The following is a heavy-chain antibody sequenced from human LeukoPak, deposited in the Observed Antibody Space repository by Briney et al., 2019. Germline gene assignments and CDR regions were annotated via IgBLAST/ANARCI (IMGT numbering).Heavy chain of an antibody. J-gene: IGHJ4*02. D-gene: IGHD6-13*01. CDR1: GFTISRYW. CDR2: IKEDGSEK. V-gene: IGHV3-7*01. Sequence: PGGSLRLSCAASGFTISRYWMSWVRQAPGQGLEWVANIKEDGSEKNYVDSVKGRFTISRDNAKSSLYLQMNSLRVEDTALYYCAVIVAAGTGGFDSWGQGTLVTVSS. CDR3: AVIVAAGTGGFDS.